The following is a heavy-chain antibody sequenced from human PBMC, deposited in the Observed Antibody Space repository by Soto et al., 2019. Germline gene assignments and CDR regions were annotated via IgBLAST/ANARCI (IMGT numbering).Heavy chain of an antibody. Sequence: EVQLVESGGGLVQPGGSLKLSCAASGFTFSGSAMHWVRQASGKGLEWVGRIRSKGNNYATAYGASLKGRFTIARDESKNTAYLQMNSLNTEDTDVYYCSRQASDFWSGKPQYYMDVWGKGTTVTVSS. CDR3: SRQASDFWSGKPQYYMDV. CDR2: IRSKGNNYAT. CDR1: GFTFSGSA. V-gene: IGHV3-73*01. D-gene: IGHD3-3*01. J-gene: IGHJ6*03.